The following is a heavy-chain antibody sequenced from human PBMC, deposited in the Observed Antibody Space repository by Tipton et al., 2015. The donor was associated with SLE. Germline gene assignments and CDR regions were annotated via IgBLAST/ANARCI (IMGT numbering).Heavy chain of an antibody. Sequence: SLRLSCAGAGFTVSRNYMSWVRQAPGKGLEWVSVIYSGGRTYYADSVKGRFTISRHSSENTLYVEMNSLRAEDTGVYYCETMSGMSRPEAFDVWGQGTMVTVSS. D-gene: IGHD3-10*02. V-gene: IGHV3-53*04. CDR3: ETMSGMSRPEAFDV. CDR1: GFTVSRNY. CDR2: IYSGGRT. J-gene: IGHJ3*01.